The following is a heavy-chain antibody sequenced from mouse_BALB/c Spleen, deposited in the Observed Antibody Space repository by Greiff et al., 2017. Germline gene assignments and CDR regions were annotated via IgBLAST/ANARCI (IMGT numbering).Heavy chain of an antibody. D-gene: IGHD2-3*01. CDR3: ARAYDGYYGFDY. V-gene: IGHV14-1*01. CDR1: GFNIKDYY. Sequence: VQLLQSGAELVRPGASVKLSCTASGFNIKDYYMHWVKQRPEQGLEWIGWIDPENGDTEYAPKFQGKATMTADTSSNTAYLQLSSLTSEDTAVYYCARAYDGYYGFDYWGQGTTLTVSS. J-gene: IGHJ2*01. CDR2: IDPENGDT.